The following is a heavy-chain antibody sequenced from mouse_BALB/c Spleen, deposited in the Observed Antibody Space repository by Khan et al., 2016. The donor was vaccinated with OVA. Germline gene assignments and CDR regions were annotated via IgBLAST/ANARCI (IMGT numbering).Heavy chain of an antibody. CDR2: INPSSGYT. V-gene: IGHV1-7*01. J-gene: IGHJ2*01. CDR1: GYTFSTYW. Sequence: VELVESGAELAKPVASVKMSCKASGYTFSTYWIHWVKQRPGQGLEWIGYINPSSGYTYYYQRFNDKATLTADKSSSTDYMQRSSLTSEDSAVYYCARDRIDYWGQGTTLTVSA. CDR3: ARDRIDY.